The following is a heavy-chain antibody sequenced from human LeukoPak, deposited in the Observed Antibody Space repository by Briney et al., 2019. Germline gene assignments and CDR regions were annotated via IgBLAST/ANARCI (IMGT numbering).Heavy chain of an antibody. D-gene: IGHD3-22*01. J-gene: IGHJ3*02. CDR1: GFTVSSNY. CDR2: IYSGGST. V-gene: IGHV3-66*01. CDR3: AREAGKTYDSSGYYPHDAFDI. Sequence: GGSLRLSCAASGFTVSSNYMSWVRQAPGKGLEWVSVIYSGGSTYYADSVKGRFTISRDNAKNSMYLQMNSLRSEDTAVYYCAREAGKTYDSSGYYPHDAFDIWGQGTMVTVSS.